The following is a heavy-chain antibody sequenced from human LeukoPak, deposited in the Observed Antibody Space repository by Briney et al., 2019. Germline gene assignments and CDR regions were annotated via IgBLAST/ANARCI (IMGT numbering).Heavy chain of an antibody. CDR2: INAGNGNT. Sequence: ASVKVSCKASGYTFTSYAMHWVRQAPGQRLEWMGWINAGNGNTKYSQEFQGRVTITRDTSASTAYMELSSLRSEDMAVYYCARGANYGDYAALFDYWGQGTLVTVSS. J-gene: IGHJ4*02. V-gene: IGHV1-3*03. CDR1: GYTFTSYA. CDR3: ARGANYGDYAALFDY. D-gene: IGHD4-17*01.